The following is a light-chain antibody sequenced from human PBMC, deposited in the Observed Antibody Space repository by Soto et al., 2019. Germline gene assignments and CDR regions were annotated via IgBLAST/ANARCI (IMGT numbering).Light chain of an antibody. Sequence: QSVLTQPASVSGSPGQSITISCSGTSSDVGKHNLVSWYQQQTGKAPKLIISEVSRRPPGVSTRFSGSRSGNAASLTISGLHAVDEADYYCCSYADGGTWVFGGGTKLTVL. V-gene: IGLV2-23*02. CDR2: EVS. J-gene: IGLJ3*02. CDR1: SSDVGKHNL. CDR3: CSYADGGTWV.